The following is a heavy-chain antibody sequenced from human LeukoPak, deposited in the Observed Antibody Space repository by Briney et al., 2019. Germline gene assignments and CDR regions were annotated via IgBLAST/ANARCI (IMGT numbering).Heavy chain of an antibody. CDR3: ARHGDTGDSSGYFGADAFDI. Sequence: SETLSLTCIVSGDSVSGYYWNWIRQPPGKGLEWIGYTHHSGNTLYNPSLKSRVTMSVDTSRDQFSLKLNSVTAADTAVYYCARHGDTGDSSGYFGADAFDIWGQGTMVTVSS. J-gene: IGHJ3*02. V-gene: IGHV4-59*08. D-gene: IGHD3-22*01. CDR2: THHSGNT. CDR1: GDSVSGYY.